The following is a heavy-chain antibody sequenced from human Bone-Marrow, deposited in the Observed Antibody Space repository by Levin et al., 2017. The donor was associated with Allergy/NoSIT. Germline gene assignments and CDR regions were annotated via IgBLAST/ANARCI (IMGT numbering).Heavy chain of an antibody. J-gene: IGHJ4*02. CDR2: IYSSGST. Sequence: PGGSLRLSCAASGFTVSSNYMSWVRQAPGKGLEWVSVIYSSGSTYNADFVKGRFTISRDNSKNTLYLQMNSLRAEDTAVYYCARDKHFDYWGQGTLVTVSS. V-gene: IGHV3-53*01. CDR3: ARDKHFDY. CDR1: GFTVSSNY.